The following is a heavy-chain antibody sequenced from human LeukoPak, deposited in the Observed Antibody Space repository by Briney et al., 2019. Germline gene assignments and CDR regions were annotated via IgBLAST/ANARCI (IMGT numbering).Heavy chain of an antibody. D-gene: IGHD3-10*01. J-gene: IGHJ6*02. CDR2: ISYDGSNK. CDR1: GFTFSSYA. V-gene: IGHV3-30-3*01. CDR3: AREEVRGAREYYYGMDV. Sequence: GGSLRLSCAASGFTFSSYAMHWVRQAPGKGLEWVAVISYDGSNKYYADSVKGRFTISRDNSKNTLYLQMNSLRAEGTAVYYCAREEVRGAREYYYGMDVWGQGTTVTVSS.